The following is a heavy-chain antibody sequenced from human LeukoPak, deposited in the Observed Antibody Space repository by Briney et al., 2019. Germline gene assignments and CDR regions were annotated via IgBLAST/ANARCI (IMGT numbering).Heavy chain of an antibody. Sequence: GGSLTLSCAASGFTVSSNYMSWVRQAPGKGLEGVSVIYSGGSTYYADSVKGRFTISRHNSKNTLYLQMNSLRAEDTAVYYCARAGSTSFYYGMDVWGQGTTVTVSS. CDR2: IYSGGST. CDR1: GFTVSSNY. J-gene: IGHJ6*02. D-gene: IGHD2-2*01. V-gene: IGHV3-53*04. CDR3: ARAGSTSFYYGMDV.